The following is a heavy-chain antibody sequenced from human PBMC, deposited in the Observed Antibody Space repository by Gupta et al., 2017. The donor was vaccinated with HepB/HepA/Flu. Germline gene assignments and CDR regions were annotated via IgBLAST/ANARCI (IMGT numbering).Heavy chain of an antibody. V-gene: IGHV1-2*02. CDR3: ARDDFWSEVKNWNDGGGGDY. CDR2: INPNSGGT. J-gene: IGHJ4*02. CDR1: GYTFTGYY. D-gene: IGHD3-3*01. Sequence: QVQLVQSGAEVKKPGASVKVSCKASGYTFTGYYMHWVRQAPGQGLEWMGWINPNSGGTNYAQKFQGMVTMTRDTSISTAYMERSRLRSDETAVYYCARDDFWSEVKNWNDGGGGDYWGQGTLVTDSS.